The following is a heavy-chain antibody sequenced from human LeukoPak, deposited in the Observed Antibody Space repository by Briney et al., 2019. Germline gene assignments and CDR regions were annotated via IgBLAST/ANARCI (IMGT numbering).Heavy chain of an antibody. CDR1: GGSISSSSYY. D-gene: IGHD3-22*01. CDR3: AREGGHYYDSSGYLGY. J-gene: IGHJ4*02. Sequence: SETLSLTCTVSGGSISSSSYYWGWIRQPPGKGLEWIGTIYYSGSTYYNPSLKSRVTISVDTSKNQFSLKLSSVTAADTAVYYCAREGGHYYDSSGYLGYWGQGTLVTVPS. CDR2: IYYSGST. V-gene: IGHV4-39*07.